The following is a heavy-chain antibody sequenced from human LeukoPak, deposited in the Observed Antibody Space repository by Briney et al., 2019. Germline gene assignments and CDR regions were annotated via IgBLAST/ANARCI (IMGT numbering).Heavy chain of an antibody. CDR2: IYHSGNT. V-gene: IGHV4-38-2*02. J-gene: IGHJ4*02. D-gene: IGHD3-3*01. CDR3: TRQWSNFWSDN. Sequence: HPSETLSLTCTVSGYSISSGYYWGWIRQPPGKGLEWIGNIYHSGNTYYNPSLKSRVTISVDTSKNQLSLKLSSVTAADTAVYYCTRQWSNFWSDNWGQGTLVTVSS. CDR1: GYSISSGYY.